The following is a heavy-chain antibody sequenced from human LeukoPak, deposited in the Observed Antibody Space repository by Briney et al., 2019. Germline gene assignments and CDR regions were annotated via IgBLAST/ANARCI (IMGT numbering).Heavy chain of an antibody. CDR1: GGSISSSSYY. CDR3: ARDVDTAIPWFDP. V-gene: IGHV4-39*07. J-gene: IGHJ5*02. D-gene: IGHD5-18*01. CDR2: IYYSGST. Sequence: SETLSLTCTVSGGSISSSSYYWGWIRQPPGKGLEWIGSIYYSGSTYYNPSLKSRVTISVDTSKNQFSLKLSSVTAADTAMYYCARDVDTAIPWFDPWGQGTLVTVSS.